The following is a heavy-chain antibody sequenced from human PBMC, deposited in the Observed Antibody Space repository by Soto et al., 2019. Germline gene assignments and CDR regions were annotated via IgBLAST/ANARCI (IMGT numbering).Heavy chain of an antibody. CDR3: ARQLDTTMVTDY. CDR2: INANSGDT. D-gene: IGHD5-18*01. CDR1: GYTFIDYF. V-gene: IGHV1-2*02. J-gene: IGHJ4*02. Sequence: ASVKVSCKASGYTFIDYFMHGVRQAPGQGLEWVGWINANSGDTSYAQNFQGRVTMTRDASASTIYMDFSRLRSDDTAVYYCARQLDTTMVTDYWGQGTLVTVSS.